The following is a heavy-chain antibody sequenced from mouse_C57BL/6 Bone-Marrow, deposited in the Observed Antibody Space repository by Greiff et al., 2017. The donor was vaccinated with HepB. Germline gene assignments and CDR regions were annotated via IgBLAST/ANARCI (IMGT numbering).Heavy chain of an antibody. CDR3: TRGGSNYPGFYYAMDY. D-gene: IGHD2-5*01. J-gene: IGHJ4*01. CDR1: GFTFSSYA. CDR2: ISSGGDYI. V-gene: IGHV5-9-1*02. Sequence: EVKVEESGEGLVKPGGSLKLSCAASGFTFSSYAMSWVRQTPEKRLEWVAYISSGGDYIYYADTVKGRFTISRDNARNTLYLQMSSLKSEDTAMYYCTRGGSNYPGFYYAMDYWGQGTSVTVSS.